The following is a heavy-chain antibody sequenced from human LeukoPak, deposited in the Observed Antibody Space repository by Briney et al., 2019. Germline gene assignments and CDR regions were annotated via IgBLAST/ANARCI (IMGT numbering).Heavy chain of an antibody. CDR1: GFTFSTYS. CDR2: ISSGSSFI. CDR3: ARESSGYFY. J-gene: IGHJ4*02. Sequence: GGSLRLSCAASGFTFSTYSMNWVRQAPGKGLEWVSSISSGSSFIYYADSVKGRFTISRDNAKNSLFLRVNSLRAEGTAVYYCARESSGYFYWGQGTLVTVSS. V-gene: IGHV3-21*01. D-gene: IGHD3-22*01.